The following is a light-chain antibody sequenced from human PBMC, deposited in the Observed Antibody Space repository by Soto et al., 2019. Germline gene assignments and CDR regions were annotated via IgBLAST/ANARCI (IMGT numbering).Light chain of an antibody. CDR1: QSITSW. CDR3: QQYNRYWT. V-gene: IGKV1-5*01. J-gene: IGKJ1*01. CDR2: DAS. Sequence: DIQMTQSPSTLSASVGDRVTITCRANQSITSWLAWYQQKPGKAPKLLIYDASSLENGVPSRFSGSGSGTVFTLTISSLQPDDYATYYCQQYNRYWTFGQGTKVEVK.